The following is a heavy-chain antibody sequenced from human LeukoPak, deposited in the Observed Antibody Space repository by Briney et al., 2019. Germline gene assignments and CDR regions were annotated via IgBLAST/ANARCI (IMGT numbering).Heavy chain of an antibody. CDR2: ISYDGSSE. J-gene: IGHJ4*02. V-gene: IGHV3-30*18. D-gene: IGHD6-13*01. CDR3: AKHLGSSWYYFDY. CDR1: GFTFGNYG. Sequence: GGSLRLSCAVSGFTFGNYGMHWVRQAPGKGLEWVALISYDGSSEYYAGSVKGRFTISRDNSKNTLYLQMNSLRAEDTAVYYCAKHLGSSWYYFDYWGQGTLVTVSS.